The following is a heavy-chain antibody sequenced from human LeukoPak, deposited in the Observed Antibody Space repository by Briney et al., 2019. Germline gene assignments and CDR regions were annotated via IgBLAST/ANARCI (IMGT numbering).Heavy chain of an antibody. V-gene: IGHV3-21*01. D-gene: IGHD3-22*01. J-gene: IGHJ4*02. CDR1: GLTFSSYS. Sequence: GRSLRLSCAASGLTFSSYSMDWVRQAPGKGLEWVSSISSSSSYIYYADSVKGRFTISRDNAKNSLYLQMNSLRAEDTAVYYCARERVYYYDSSGYSLDYWGQGTLVTASS. CDR3: ARERVYYYDSSGYSLDY. CDR2: ISSSSSYI.